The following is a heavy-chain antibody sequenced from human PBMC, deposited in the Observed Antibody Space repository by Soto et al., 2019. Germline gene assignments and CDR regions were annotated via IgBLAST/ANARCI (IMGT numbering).Heavy chain of an antibody. D-gene: IGHD3-16*01. CDR1: GFTFSTYP. J-gene: IGHJ6*02. V-gene: IGHV3-30-3*01. CDR3: ARGEYEGLGEDFYSYAMDV. CDR2: ISYDGTNK. Sequence: QVQLVESGGGVAQPGRSLRLSCAASGFTFSTYPMHWVRQAPGKGLEWVAVISYDGTNKYYADSVKGRFTISRDNSKNTLFLQMIRLRVEDTALYYCARGEYEGLGEDFYSYAMDVWGQGTTVTVSS.